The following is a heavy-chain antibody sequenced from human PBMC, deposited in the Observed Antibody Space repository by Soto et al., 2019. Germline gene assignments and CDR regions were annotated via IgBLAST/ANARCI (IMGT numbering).Heavy chain of an antibody. CDR1: GHGFTTYG. J-gene: IGHJ4*02. Sequence: QIHLVQSGAEVKKPGASVKVSCKGSGHGFTTYGITWVRQAPGQGLEWMAWISDHNGNTNYAQKLQSRVTVNRDTSTCTAYMELRSLGAADTAVYYCARGRYGDYWGQGALVTVSS. V-gene: IGHV1-18*01. D-gene: IGHD1-1*01. CDR3: ARGRYGDY. CDR2: ISDHNGNT.